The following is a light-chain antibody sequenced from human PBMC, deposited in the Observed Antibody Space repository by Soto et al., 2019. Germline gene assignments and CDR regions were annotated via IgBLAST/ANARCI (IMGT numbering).Light chain of an antibody. V-gene: IGKV3-20*01. J-gene: IGKJ2*01. CDR3: QQYGSSLYS. CDR1: QSVSSSY. Sequence: EIVLTQSPGNLSLSPGERATLSCRARQSVSSSYLAWYQQKPGQAPRLLIYGASSRATGIPDRFSGSGSGTDFTLTISRLEPEDFAVYYCQQYGSSLYSFGQGTKLEIK. CDR2: GAS.